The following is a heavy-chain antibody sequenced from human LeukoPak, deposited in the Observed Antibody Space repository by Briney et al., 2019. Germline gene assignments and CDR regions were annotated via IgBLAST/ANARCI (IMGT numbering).Heavy chain of an antibody. Sequence: SQTLSLTCTVSGGSISSGGYYWSWIRQPPGKGLQCIGYIYYRGSTNYNPSLKTRVTISVDRSKNQFSLKLSSVTAADTAVYYCVSGSNYFGSGSYPYWGQGTLVTVSS. J-gene: IGHJ4*02. D-gene: IGHD3-10*01. CDR3: VSGSNYFGSGSYPY. CDR1: GGSISSGGYY. V-gene: IGHV4-61*08. CDR2: IYYRGST.